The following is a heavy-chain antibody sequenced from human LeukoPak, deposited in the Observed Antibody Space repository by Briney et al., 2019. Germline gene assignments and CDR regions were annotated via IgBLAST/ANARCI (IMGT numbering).Heavy chain of an antibody. CDR3: ARTRIAAAGTPDY. D-gene: IGHD6-13*01. CDR2: IYHSGST. J-gene: IGHJ4*02. CDR1: GYSISSGYY. Sequence: SETLSLTCAVSGYSISSGYYWGWIRQPPGKGLEWIGSIYHSGSTYYNPSLKSRVTISVDTSKNQFSLKLSSVTAADTAVYYCARTRIAAAGTPDYWGQGTLVTVSS. V-gene: IGHV4-38-2*01.